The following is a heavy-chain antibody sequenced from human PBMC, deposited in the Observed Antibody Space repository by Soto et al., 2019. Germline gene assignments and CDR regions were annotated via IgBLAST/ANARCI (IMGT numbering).Heavy chain of an antibody. Sequence: SGPTLPHPTQTLTLTYNFSGFSLSTSGMRVSWIRQPPGKALEWLARLDSDDDKFYGTSPKTRLTLSQATSKNQVGRRLANMEPEDAATYYCARITVGGYDPFDHWGHGTLVTVSS. CDR1: GFSLSTSGMR. V-gene: IGHV2-70*04. CDR2: LDSDDDK. J-gene: IGHJ4*01. D-gene: IGHD5-12*01. CDR3: ARITVGGYDPFDH.